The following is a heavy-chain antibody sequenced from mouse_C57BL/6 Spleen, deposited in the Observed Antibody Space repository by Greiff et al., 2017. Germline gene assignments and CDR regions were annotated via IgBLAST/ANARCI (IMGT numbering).Heavy chain of an antibody. D-gene: IGHD2-3*01. V-gene: IGHV5-17*01. CDR1: GFTFSDYG. CDR3: ARSYDGYYPFAY. CDR2: ISSGSSTI. Sequence: EVQGVESGGGLVKPGGSLKLSCAASGFTFSDYGMHWVRQAPEKGLEWVAYISSGSSTIYYADTVKGRFTISRDNAKNTLFLQMTSLRSEDTAMYYCARSYDGYYPFAYWGQGTLVTVSA. J-gene: IGHJ3*01.